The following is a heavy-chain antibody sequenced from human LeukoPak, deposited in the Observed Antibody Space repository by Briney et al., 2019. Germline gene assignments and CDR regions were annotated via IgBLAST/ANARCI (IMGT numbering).Heavy chain of an antibody. CDR1: GFTFNSYG. CDR2: IWYDGSNK. Sequence: PGGSLRLSCAASGFTFNSYGMHWVRQAPGKGLEWVAVIWYDGSNKYYADSVKGRFTISRDNSKNTLYLQMNSLRAEDTAVYYCAKDPDILTGYYSPGYMDVWGKWTTVTVSS. D-gene: IGHD3-9*01. J-gene: IGHJ6*03. V-gene: IGHV3-33*06. CDR3: AKDPDILTGYYSPGYMDV.